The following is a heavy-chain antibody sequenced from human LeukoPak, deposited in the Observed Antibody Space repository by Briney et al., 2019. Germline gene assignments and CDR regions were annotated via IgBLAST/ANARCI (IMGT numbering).Heavy chain of an antibody. Sequence: TSQTLSLTCTVSGGSISSGDYYWSWIRQPPGKGLEWIGEINHSGSTNYNPSLKSRVTISVDTSKNQFSLKLSSVTAADTAVYYCARGIIDGGDGYFDYWGQGTLVTVSS. CDR2: INHSGST. V-gene: IGHV4-30-4*01. CDR1: GGSISSGDYY. J-gene: IGHJ4*02. D-gene: IGHD2/OR15-2a*01. CDR3: ARGIIDGGDGYFDY.